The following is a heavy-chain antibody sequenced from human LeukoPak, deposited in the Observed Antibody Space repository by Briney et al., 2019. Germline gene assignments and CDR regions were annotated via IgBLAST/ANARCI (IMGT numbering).Heavy chain of an antibody. CDR3: ARARRGHIVVTTYYFDY. J-gene: IGHJ4*02. D-gene: IGHD2-21*01. Sequence: SETLSLTCTVSGGSISTYYWSWIRQPPGRGLEWIGYIYYSGSTNYNPSLKSRVTISVDTSKNQFSLKLSSVTAADTAVYYCARARRGHIVVTTYYFDYWGQGTLVTVSS. CDR1: GGSISTYY. V-gene: IGHV4-59*12. CDR2: IYYSGST.